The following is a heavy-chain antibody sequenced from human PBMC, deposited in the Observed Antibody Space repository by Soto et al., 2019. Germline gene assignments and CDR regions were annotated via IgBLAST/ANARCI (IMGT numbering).Heavy chain of an antibody. D-gene: IGHD4-17*01. V-gene: IGHV3-30-3*01. CDR1: GFTFSNYA. CDR3: ARDLGNNYGSFAY. J-gene: IGHJ4*02. Sequence: GGSLRLSCVASGFTFSNYAMNWVRQAPGKGLEWVAVISYDGSNKYYADSVKGRITISRDDSRNTLYLQMNNLRAEDTAMYYCARDLGNNYGSFAYWGQGTLVTVSS. CDR2: ISYDGSNK.